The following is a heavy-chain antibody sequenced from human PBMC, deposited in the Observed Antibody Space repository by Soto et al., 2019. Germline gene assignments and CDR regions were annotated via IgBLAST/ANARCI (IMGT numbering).Heavy chain of an antibody. CDR1: GESFSDFY. Sequence: SETLSLTCAASGESFSDFYWSWIRQPPGKGLEWIGEINHSGHTSYNPSLKSRVTISVDTSKHQFSLKLSSVTAADTAVYYCARGLRYYGSGSHYGLDVWGQGTTVTVS. CDR3: ARGLRYYGSGSHYGLDV. J-gene: IGHJ6*02. V-gene: IGHV4-34*01. CDR2: INHSGHT. D-gene: IGHD3-10*01.